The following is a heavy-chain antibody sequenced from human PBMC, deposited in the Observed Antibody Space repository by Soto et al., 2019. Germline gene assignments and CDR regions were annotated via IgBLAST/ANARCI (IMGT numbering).Heavy chain of an antibody. V-gene: IGHV4-39*01. Sequence: QLQLQESGPGLVKPSETLSLTCTVSGGSISSSSYYWGWIRQPPGKGLEWIGSIYYSGSTYYNPSLNSRVTISVDTSQSHFSLKLSSVTAAYTAVYYCARHFYSNPHYYYYYYMDVWGKGTTVTVSS. CDR2: IYYSGST. J-gene: IGHJ6*03. CDR3: ARHFYSNPHYYYYYYMDV. D-gene: IGHD4-4*01. CDR1: GGSISSSSYY.